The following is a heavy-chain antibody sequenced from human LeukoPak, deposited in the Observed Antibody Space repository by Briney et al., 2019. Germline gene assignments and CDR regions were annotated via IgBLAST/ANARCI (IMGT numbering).Heavy chain of an antibody. CDR1: GFTFSSYA. V-gene: IGHV3-23*01. J-gene: IGHJ6*03. CDR2: IIGSGGST. CDR3: AKERGTAMVRSYYMDV. Sequence: GGSLRLSCTASGFTFSSYAMSWVRQAPGKGLEWVSGIIGSGGSTYYADSVKGRFTISRDNSKNTLYLQMNSLRAEDTAVYYCAKERGTAMVRSYYMDVWGKGTTVTISS. D-gene: IGHD5-18*01.